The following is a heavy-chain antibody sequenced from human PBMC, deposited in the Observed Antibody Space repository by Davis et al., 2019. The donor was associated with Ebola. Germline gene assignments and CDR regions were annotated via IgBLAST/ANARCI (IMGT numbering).Heavy chain of an antibody. D-gene: IGHD2-21*01. V-gene: IGHV4-34*01. CDR1: GGSFSGYY. Sequence: PSETLSLTCAVYGGSFSGYYWSWIRQPPGKGLEWIGEINHSGSTNYNPSLKSRVTISVDTSKNQFSLKLSSVTAADTAVYYCARGRSVISVMDVWGQGTTVTVSS. CDR3: ARGRSVISVMDV. J-gene: IGHJ6*02. CDR2: INHSGST.